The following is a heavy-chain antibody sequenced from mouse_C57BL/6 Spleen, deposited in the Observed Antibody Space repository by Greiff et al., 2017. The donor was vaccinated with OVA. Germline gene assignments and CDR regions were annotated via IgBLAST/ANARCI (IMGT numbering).Heavy chain of an antibody. Sequence: DVKLVESGGGLVKPGGSLKLSCAASGFTFSSYAMSWVRQTPEKRLEWVATISDGGSYTYYPDNVKGRFTISRDNAKNNLYLQMSHLKSEDTAMYYCARDGSSYRYAMDYWGQGTSVTVSS. J-gene: IGHJ4*01. CDR3: ARDGSSYRYAMDY. V-gene: IGHV5-4*01. CDR1: GFTFSSYA. CDR2: ISDGGSYT. D-gene: IGHD1-1*01.